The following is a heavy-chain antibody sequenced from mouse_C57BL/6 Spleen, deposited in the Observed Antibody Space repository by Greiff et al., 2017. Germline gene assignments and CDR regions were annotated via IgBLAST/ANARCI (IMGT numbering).Heavy chain of an antibody. CDR2: IDPETGGT. D-gene: IGHD2-3*01. J-gene: IGHJ1*03. V-gene: IGHV1-15*01. CDR1: GYTFTDYE. Sequence: QVQLQQSGAELVRPGASVTLSCKASGYTFTDYEMHWVKQTPVHGLEWIGAIDPETGGTAYNQKFKGKAILTADKSSSTAYMELRSLTSEDSAVYYGTRRRGYDGYYRYFDVWGTGTTVTVSS. CDR3: TRRRGYDGYYRYFDV.